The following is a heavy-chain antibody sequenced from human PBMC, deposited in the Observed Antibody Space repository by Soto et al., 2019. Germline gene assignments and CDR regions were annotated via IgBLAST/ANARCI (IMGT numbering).Heavy chain of an antibody. CDR2: ISGSGGST. D-gene: IGHD4-17*01. CDR1: GFTFSSYA. Sequence: EVQLLESGGGLVQPGGSLRLSCAASGFTFSSYAMSWVRQAPGKGLEWVSAISGSGGSTYYADSVKGRFTISRDNSTNTLYLQMNSLRAEDTAVYYCAKRGTVTPYYFDYWGQGTLVTVSS. J-gene: IGHJ4*02. CDR3: AKRGTVTPYYFDY. V-gene: IGHV3-23*01.